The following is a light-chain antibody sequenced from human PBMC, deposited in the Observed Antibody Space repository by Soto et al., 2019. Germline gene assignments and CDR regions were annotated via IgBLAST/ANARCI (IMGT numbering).Light chain of an antibody. CDR2: EES. CDR3: QKHYSYPYS. CDR1: QTITSC. Sequence: ASQTITSCLAWYQQKTGQPPKIXIYEESSLATGVPYRYSGSGSGTELNLTISRLQPDDFAIYFCQKHYSYPYSCGQGTKVDIK. V-gene: IGKV1-5*03. J-gene: IGKJ2*03.